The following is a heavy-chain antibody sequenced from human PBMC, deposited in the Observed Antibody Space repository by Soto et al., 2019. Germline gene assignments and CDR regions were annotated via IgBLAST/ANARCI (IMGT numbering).Heavy chain of an antibody. CDR1: GFSLSTSGVG. J-gene: IGHJ4*02. V-gene: IGHV2-5*02. CDR3: AHKGPEDWPLDY. D-gene: IGHD3-9*01. CDR2: IYWDDSK. Sequence: QITLKESGPMLVRPTQTLTLTCAFSGFSLSTSGVGVGWIRQPPGKALEWLAVIYWDDSKHYSPSLRSRLTITKDTSKNQVVLTMTNMDPMDTGTYYCAHKGPEDWPLDYWGQGTLVTVSS.